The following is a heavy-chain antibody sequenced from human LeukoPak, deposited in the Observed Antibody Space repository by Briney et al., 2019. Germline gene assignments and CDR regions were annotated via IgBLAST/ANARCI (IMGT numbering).Heavy chain of an antibody. Sequence: GGSLRLSCAASGFTFSSYSMNWVRQAPGKGLEWVSYISSSSSTIYYADSVKGRFTISRDNAKNSLYLQMNSLRAEDTAVYYCARDYYYDSSGPAGWAFDIWGQGTMVTVSS. J-gene: IGHJ3*02. CDR1: GFTFSSYS. CDR3: ARDYYYDSSGPAGWAFDI. D-gene: IGHD3-22*01. V-gene: IGHV3-48*01. CDR2: ISSSSSTI.